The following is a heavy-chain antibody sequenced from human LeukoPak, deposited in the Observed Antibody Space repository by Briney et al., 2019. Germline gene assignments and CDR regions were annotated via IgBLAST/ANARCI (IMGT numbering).Heavy chain of an antibody. J-gene: IGHJ4*02. D-gene: IGHD6-19*01. Sequence: GGSLRLSCAASGFTFSHYDMHWVRQAPGKGLEWVAFIRFDRSDTYYTESVKGRFPVSRDNSKGALHLQMNSLRAEDTAVYFCARALSVGSGWFYFDYGGQGTLVTVSS. CDR1: GFTFSHYD. V-gene: IGHV3-30*02. CDR3: ARALSVGSGWFYFDY. CDR2: IRFDRSDT.